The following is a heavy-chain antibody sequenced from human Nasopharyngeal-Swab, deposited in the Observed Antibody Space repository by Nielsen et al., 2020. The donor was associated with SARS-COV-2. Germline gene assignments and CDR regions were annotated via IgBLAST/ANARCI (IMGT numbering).Heavy chain of an antibody. V-gene: IGHV1-18*01. CDR3: ARDVEEWLVVPSLSFDH. CDR1: GYSFRSYG. CDR2: ISIYNADR. D-gene: IGHD5-18*01. J-gene: IGHJ4*02. Sequence: ASVKVSCKASGYSFRSYGINWVRQAPGQGLEWMGWISIYNADRNYAEKFQDRVSMTTDTSTTTAFMELTSLRSDDTAVYYCARDVEEWLVVPSLSFDHWGQGTLVTVSS.